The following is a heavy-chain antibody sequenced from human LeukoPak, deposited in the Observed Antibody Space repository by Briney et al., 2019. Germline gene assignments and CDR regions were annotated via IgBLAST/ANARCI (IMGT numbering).Heavy chain of an antibody. D-gene: IGHD2-21*01. CDR3: ARDLIDPYYYYGMDV. Sequence: GGSLRLSCAASGFTVSSNYMSWVRQAPGKGLEWVSVIYSGGSTYYADSVKGRFTISRDNSKNTLYLQMNSLRAEDTAVYYCARDLIDPYYYYGMDVWGQGTTVTVSS. CDR2: IYSGGST. V-gene: IGHV3-66*01. J-gene: IGHJ6*02. CDR1: GFTVSSNY.